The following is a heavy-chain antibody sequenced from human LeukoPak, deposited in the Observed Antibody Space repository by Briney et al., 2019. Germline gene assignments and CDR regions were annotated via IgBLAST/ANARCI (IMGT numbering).Heavy chain of an antibody. D-gene: IGHD6-13*01. CDR2: ISGSGGST. Sequence: SCKASGGTFSSYAMSWVRQAPGKGLEWVSAISGSGGSTYYADSVKGRFTISRDNSKNTLYLQMNSLRAEDTAVYYCAKDTLIAAAASGAFDIWGQGTMVTVSS. V-gene: IGHV3-23*01. J-gene: IGHJ3*02. CDR3: AKDTLIAAAASGAFDI. CDR1: GGTFSSYA.